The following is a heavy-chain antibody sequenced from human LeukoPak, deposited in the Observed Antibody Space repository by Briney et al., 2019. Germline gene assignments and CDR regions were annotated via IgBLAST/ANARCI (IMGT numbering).Heavy chain of an antibody. V-gene: IGHV1-46*03. CDR2: INPSGGST. CDR1: GYTFTSYY. D-gene: IGHD2-15*01. Sequence: ASVKVSCKASGYTFTSYYMHWVRHAPGQGLEWMGIINPSGGSTSYAQKFQGRVTMTRDTSTSTVYMELSSLRSEDTAVYYCARDQRGMVAAYWGQGTLVTVSS. CDR3: ARDQRGMVAAY. J-gene: IGHJ4*02.